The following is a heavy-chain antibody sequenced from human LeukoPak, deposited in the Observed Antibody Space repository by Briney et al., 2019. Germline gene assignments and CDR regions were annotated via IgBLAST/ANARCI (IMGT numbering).Heavy chain of an antibody. CDR2: IRYDGSNK. CDR3: AKDRANMPGAVDYFDY. V-gene: IGHV3-30*02. CDR1: GFTFSSYG. J-gene: IGHJ4*02. Sequence: GGSLRLSCAASGFTFSSYGMHWDRQAPGKGLEWVAFIRYDGSNKYYADSVKGRFTISRDNSKNTLYLQMNSLRAEDTAVYYCAKDRANMPGAVDYFDYWGQGTLVTVSS. D-gene: IGHD2-2*01.